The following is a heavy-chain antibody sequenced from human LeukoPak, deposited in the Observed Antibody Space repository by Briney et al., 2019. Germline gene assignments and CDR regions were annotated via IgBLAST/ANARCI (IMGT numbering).Heavy chain of an antibody. CDR3: ARWRFGELPYYYYGMDV. CDR2: ISAYNGNT. D-gene: IGHD3-10*01. V-gene: IGHV1-18*01. CDR1: GYTFTSYG. J-gene: IGHJ6*02. Sequence: GASVKVSSKASGYTFTSYGISWVRQAPGQGLEWMGWISAYNGNTNYAQKLQGRVTMTTDTSTSTAYMELRSLRSDDTAVYYCARWRFGELPYYYYGMDVWGQGTTVTVSS.